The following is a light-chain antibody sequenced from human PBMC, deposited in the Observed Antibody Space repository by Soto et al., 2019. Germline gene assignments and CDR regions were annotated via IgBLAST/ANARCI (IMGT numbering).Light chain of an antibody. CDR3: SSYAGGNNLV. J-gene: IGLJ2*01. CDR2: EVS. CDR1: SSDVCGYNF. V-gene: IGLV2-8*01. Sequence: QSALTHPPSASGSPGQSVTISCTGTSSDVCGYNFVSWYQQHPGKAPKLMIYEVSKRPSGVPDRFSGSKSGNTASLTVSGLQAEDEADYYCSSYAGGNNLVFGGGTKLTVL.